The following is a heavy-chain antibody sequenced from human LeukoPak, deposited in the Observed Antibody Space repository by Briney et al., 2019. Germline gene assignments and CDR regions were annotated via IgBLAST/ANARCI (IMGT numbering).Heavy chain of an antibody. CDR1: GYSFTSYW. CDR2: IYPGDSDT. V-gene: IGHV5-51*01. CDR3: ATTRAYCSSTSCYTDWFDP. D-gene: IGHD2-2*02. J-gene: IGHJ5*02. Sequence: GESLKISCKGSGYSFTSYWIGWVRQIPGKGLEWMGIIYPGDSDTRYSPSFQGQVTISADKSISTAYLQWSSLKASDTAMYYCATTRAYCSSTSCYTDWFDPWGQGTLVTVSS.